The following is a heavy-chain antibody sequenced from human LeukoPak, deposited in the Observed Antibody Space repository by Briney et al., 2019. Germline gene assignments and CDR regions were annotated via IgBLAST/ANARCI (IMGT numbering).Heavy chain of an antibody. CDR1: GYTFTSYA. J-gene: IGHJ4*02. V-gene: IGHV1-3*01. Sequence: GASVKVSCKASGYTFTSYAMHWVRQAPGQRLEWMGWINAGNGNTKYSQKFQGRVTITRDTSASTAYMELSSLRSEDTAVYYCAREGDSSSWYHPAFDYWGQGTLVTVSS. D-gene: IGHD6-13*01. CDR3: AREGDSSSWYHPAFDY. CDR2: INAGNGNT.